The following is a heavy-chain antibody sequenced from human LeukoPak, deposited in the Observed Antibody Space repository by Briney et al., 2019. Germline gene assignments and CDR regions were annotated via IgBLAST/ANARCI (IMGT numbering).Heavy chain of an antibody. CDR3: ASPTYYYDSSGYFDAFDM. Sequence: TSETLSLTCTVSGGSISSGDYYWSWIRQPPGKGLEWIGYIYYSGSTYYNPSLKSRVTISVDTSKNQFSLKLSSVTAADTAVYYCASPTYYYDSSGYFDAFDMWGQGTMVTVSS. CDR2: IYYSGST. D-gene: IGHD3-22*01. CDR1: GGSISSGDYY. J-gene: IGHJ3*02. V-gene: IGHV4-30-4*08.